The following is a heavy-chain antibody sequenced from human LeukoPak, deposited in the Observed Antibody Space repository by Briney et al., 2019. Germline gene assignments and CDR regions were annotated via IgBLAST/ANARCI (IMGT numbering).Heavy chain of an antibody. D-gene: IGHD4-17*01. CDR1: GFTFSSYA. CDR2: ISGNGGNT. CDR3: AKTPFSYGDYYYFDY. V-gene: IGHV3-23*01. Sequence: GGSLRLSCAASGFTFSSYAMSWVRQAPGKALEWVSAISGNGGNTYYADSVKGRFTISRDNSKNTLLLQMNSLRAEDTAVYYCAKTPFSYGDYYYFDYWGQGTLVTVSS. J-gene: IGHJ4*02.